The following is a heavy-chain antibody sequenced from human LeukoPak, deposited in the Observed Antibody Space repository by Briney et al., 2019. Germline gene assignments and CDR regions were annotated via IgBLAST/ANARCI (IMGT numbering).Heavy chain of an antibody. D-gene: IGHD3-10*01. CDR2: MNPNSGNT. V-gene: IGHV1-8*01. CDR3: ARWRLKKSGGVRGVIIPYYFDY. Sequence: GASVKVSCKASGYTFTSYDINWVRQATGQGLEWMGWMNPNSGNTGYAQKFQGRVTMTRNTSISTAYMELRSLRSDDTAVYYCARWRLKKSGGVRGVIIPYYFDYWGQGTLVTVSS. J-gene: IGHJ4*02. CDR1: GYTFTSYD.